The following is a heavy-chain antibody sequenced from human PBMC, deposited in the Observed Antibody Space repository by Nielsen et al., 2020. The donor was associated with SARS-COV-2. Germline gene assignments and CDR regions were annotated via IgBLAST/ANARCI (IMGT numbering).Heavy chain of an antibody. J-gene: IGHJ5*02. CDR1: GGSISSGGYY. V-gene: IGHV4-61*08. CDR3: ARHVLARDWFDP. Sequence: SETLSLTCTVSGGSISSGGYYWSWIRQHPGKGLEWIGYIYYSGSTNYNPSLKSRVTISVDTSKNQFSLKLRSVTAADTAVYYCARHVLARDWFDPWGQGTLVTVSS. D-gene: IGHD2-8*02. CDR2: IYYSGST.